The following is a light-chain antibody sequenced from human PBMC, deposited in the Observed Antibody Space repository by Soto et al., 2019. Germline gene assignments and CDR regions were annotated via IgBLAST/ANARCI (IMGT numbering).Light chain of an antibody. CDR1: SSVVGSYNL. V-gene: IGLV2-23*01. CDR2: EGS. J-gene: IGLJ1*01. Sequence: QSALTQPASVSGSPGQSITISCTGTSSVVGSYNLVSWYQQHPGKAPKLMIYEGSKRPSGVSNRFSGSKSGNTASLTISGLQAEDEADYYCCSYAGSSLYVFGTGTKVTDL. CDR3: CSYAGSSLYV.